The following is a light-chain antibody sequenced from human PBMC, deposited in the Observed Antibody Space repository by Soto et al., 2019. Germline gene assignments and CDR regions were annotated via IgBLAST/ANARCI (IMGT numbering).Light chain of an antibody. CDR1: QSVSNIY. CDR3: QQYGRSPFT. CDR2: GAS. V-gene: IGKV3-20*01. J-gene: IGKJ2*01. Sequence: EIVLTQSPDMLSLSPGERATLSCRASQSVSNIYLAWYQQRPDQAPRLLIYGASSRATGIPDRFSGRGSGTDFTLTISRLEPEDFAVYYCQQYGRSPFTFGQGTKLEIK.